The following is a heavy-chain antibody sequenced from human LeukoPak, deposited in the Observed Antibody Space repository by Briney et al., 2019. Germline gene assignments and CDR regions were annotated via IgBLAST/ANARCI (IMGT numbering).Heavy chain of an antibody. V-gene: IGHV3-20*04. CDR3: ARVVVGGSGSLYYYYMDV. CDR2: INWNGGST. J-gene: IGHJ6*03. Sequence: GGSLRLSCAASGFTFDDYGMSWVRQAPGKRLEWVSGINWNGGSTGYADSVKGRFTISRDNAKNSLYLQMNNLSAEDTALYYCARVVVGGSGSLYYYYMDVWGKGTTVTVSS. D-gene: IGHD3-10*01. CDR1: GFTFDDYG.